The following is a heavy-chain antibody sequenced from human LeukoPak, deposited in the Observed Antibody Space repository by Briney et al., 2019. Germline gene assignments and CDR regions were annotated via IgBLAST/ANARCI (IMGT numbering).Heavy chain of an antibody. D-gene: IGHD3-3*01. CDR1: GGSFGGYY. Sequence: SETLSLTCAVYGGSFGGYYWSWIRQPPGKGLEWIGEINHSGSTNYNPSLKSRVTISVDTSKNQFSLKLSSVTAADTAVYYCARGDFWSGYYPWDYWGQGTLVTVSS. V-gene: IGHV4-34*01. CDR2: INHSGST. CDR3: ARGDFWSGYYPWDY. J-gene: IGHJ4*02.